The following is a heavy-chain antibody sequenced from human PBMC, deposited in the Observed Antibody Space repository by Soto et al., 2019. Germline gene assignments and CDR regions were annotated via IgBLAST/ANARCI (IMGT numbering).Heavy chain of an antibody. J-gene: IGHJ6*02. D-gene: IGHD2-2*01. V-gene: IGHV1-69*08. CDR2: IMPIFGIA. Sequence: QVQLVQSGAEVKKPGSSVKVSCKASGGTFSRHSITWVRQAPGHGLEWMGRIMPIFGIASYAQKFQGRVTITADKSTSTAYMELSSLISEDTAVYYCAREDSDRESALVPAASDGMDVWGQGTTVTVSS. CDR1: GGTFSRHS. CDR3: AREDSDRESALVPAASDGMDV.